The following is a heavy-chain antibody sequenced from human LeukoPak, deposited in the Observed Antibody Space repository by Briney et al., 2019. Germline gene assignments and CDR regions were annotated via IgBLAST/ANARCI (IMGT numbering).Heavy chain of an antibody. V-gene: IGHV1-8*03. CDR2: LSPNSGNT. CDR1: GYTFTSYD. Sequence: ASAKVSCKASGYTFTSYDINWVRQATGQGLEWMGWLSPNSGNTGYAQKFQGRVTITRNTSINTAYMELSSLRSDDTAVYYCARMAVSGRDNWFDPWGPGSLVTVSS. D-gene: IGHD6-19*01. J-gene: IGHJ5*02. CDR3: ARMAVSGRDNWFDP.